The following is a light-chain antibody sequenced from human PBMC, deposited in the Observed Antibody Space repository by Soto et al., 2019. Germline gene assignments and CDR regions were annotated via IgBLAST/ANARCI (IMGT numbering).Light chain of an antibody. CDR1: SSNIGAGFD. J-gene: IGLJ1*01. CDR2: AST. V-gene: IGLV1-40*01. Sequence: QSVLTQPPSVSGAPGQRVTISCSGNSSNIGAGFDVHWYQQLPGAAPKLLIYASTNRPSGVPDRFSGSKSDTSASLAITGLQIDDEADYFCCSYAGGYTYLFGTGTKVTVL. CDR3: CSYAGGYTYL.